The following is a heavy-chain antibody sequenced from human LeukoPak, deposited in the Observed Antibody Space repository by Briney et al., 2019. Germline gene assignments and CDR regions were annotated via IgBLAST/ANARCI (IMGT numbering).Heavy chain of an antibody. Sequence: GGSLRLSCAASGFAFTTFAMSWVRQAPGKGLEWVSAFSGSGDYTYYADSVKGRFRISRDNSKNTLYLQMDSLRAGDTAVYYCAKVMGHCSSTSCIGAFDYWGQGTLVTVSS. CDR1: GFAFTTFA. CDR3: AKVMGHCSSTSCIGAFDY. V-gene: IGHV3-23*01. D-gene: IGHD2-2*01. J-gene: IGHJ4*02. CDR2: FSGSGDYT.